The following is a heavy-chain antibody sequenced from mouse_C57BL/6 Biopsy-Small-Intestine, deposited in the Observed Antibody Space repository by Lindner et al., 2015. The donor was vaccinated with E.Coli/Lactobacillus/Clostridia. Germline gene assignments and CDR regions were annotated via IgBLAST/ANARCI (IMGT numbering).Heavy chain of an antibody. CDR2: LIPMFGTA. V-gene: IGHV1-81*01. CDR1: GGTFSNFV. CDR3: ARALNYYGSGSYYTY. Sequence: SVKVSCKASGGTFSNFVISWVRQAPGQGLEWMGGLIPMFGTAKYAQKFQGRVTITADESTSTAYMELSSLRSEDTAVYYCARALNYYGSGSYYTYWGQGTLVTVSS. J-gene: IGHJ4*01. D-gene: IGHD1-1*02.